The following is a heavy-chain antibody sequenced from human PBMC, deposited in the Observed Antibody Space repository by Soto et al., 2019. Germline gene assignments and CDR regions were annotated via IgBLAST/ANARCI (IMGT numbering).Heavy chain of an antibody. CDR2: IYYNVNT. CDR3: AGGSGWYIHQ. Sequence: SETLSLTCTVSGGSISSYYWSWIRQPPGKGLEWIGYIYYNVNTNYNPSLKSRVTISVDTSKNQFSLKLSSVTAADTAVYYCAGGSGWYIHQWGQGTLVTVSS. D-gene: IGHD6-19*01. V-gene: IGHV4-59*08. CDR1: GGSISSYY. J-gene: IGHJ1*01.